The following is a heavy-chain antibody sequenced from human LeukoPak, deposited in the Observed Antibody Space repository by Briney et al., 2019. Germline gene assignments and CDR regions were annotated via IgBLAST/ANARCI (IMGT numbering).Heavy chain of an antibody. CDR1: GFTFSSYW. CDR2: IKQDGSEK. V-gene: IGHV3-7*01. Sequence: GGSLRLSCAASGFTFSSYWMSWVRQAPGKGLEWVANIKQDGSEKYYVDSVKGRFTISRDNAKNSLYLQMNSLRAEDTAVYYCAEMNYDFWSGHNWFDPWGQGTLVTVSS. CDR3: AEMNYDFWSGHNWFDP. J-gene: IGHJ5*02. D-gene: IGHD3-3*01.